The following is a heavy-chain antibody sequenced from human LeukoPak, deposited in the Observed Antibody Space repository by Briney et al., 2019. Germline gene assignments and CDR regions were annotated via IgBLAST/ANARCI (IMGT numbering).Heavy chain of an antibody. CDR1: GFTFSNYG. D-gene: IGHD1-26*01. CDR3: AKESRGSSPEF. CDR2: ITGSGDDA. J-gene: IGHJ1*01. Sequence: GGSLRLSCAASGFTFSNYGMSWLRQAPGKGLEWVSAITGSGDDAYYADSVNGRFTMSRDNSKSTLYLQMSSLRVEDTAVYYCAKESRGSSPEFWGQGTLVTVSS. V-gene: IGHV3-23*01.